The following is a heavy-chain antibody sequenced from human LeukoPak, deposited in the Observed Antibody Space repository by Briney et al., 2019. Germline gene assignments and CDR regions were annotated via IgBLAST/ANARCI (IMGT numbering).Heavy chain of an antibody. CDR2: ISNDGKNI. D-gene: IGHD1-1*01. V-gene: IGHV3-74*01. Sequence: GGSLRLSCTASGFTFSRHWMHWVRQAPEKGLEWVSRISNDGKNIAYADSVKDRFTISRDNAKNTLYLEINSLGTEDTAVYSCARRPTASAERGMDVWGHGPTVIVSS. CDR1: GFTFSRHW. CDR3: ARRPTASAERGMDV. J-gene: IGHJ6*02.